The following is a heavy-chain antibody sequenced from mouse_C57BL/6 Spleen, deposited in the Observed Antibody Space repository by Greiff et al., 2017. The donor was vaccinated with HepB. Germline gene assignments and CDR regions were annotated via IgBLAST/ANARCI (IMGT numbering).Heavy chain of an antibody. CDR1: GYTFTSYW. Sequence: VQLQQPGAELVKPGASVKLSCKASGYTFTSYWMQWVKQRPGQGLEWIGEIDPSDSYTNYNQKFKGKATLTVDTSSSTAYMQLSSLTSEDSAVYYCARGGTITTVVGYFDYWGQGTTLTVSS. D-gene: IGHD1-1*01. CDR3: ARGGTITTVVGYFDY. J-gene: IGHJ2*01. CDR2: IDPSDSYT. V-gene: IGHV1-50*01.